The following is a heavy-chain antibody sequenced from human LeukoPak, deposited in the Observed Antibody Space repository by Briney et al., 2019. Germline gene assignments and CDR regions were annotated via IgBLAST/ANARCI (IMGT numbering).Heavy chain of an antibody. Sequence: GGSLRLSCAASGFSVSGKFMSWVRQAPGKGLEWVSAISGSGGSTYYADSVKGRFTISRDNSKNTLYLQMNSLRAEDTAVYYCAKTPPAWAPGYFDYWGQGSLVTVSS. CDR1: GFSVSGKF. CDR2: ISGSGGST. V-gene: IGHV3-23*01. J-gene: IGHJ4*02. CDR3: AKTPPAWAPGYFDY.